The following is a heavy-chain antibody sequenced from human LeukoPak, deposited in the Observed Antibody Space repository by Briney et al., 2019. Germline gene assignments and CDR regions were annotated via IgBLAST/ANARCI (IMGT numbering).Heavy chain of an antibody. J-gene: IGHJ4*02. CDR1: GYTFNSYA. V-gene: IGHV1-69*06. CDR3: ASRPGYSYGYFDY. Sequence: GASVKVSCKASGYTFNSYAMNWVRQAPGQGLEWMGGIIPIFGTANYAQKFQGRVTITADKSTSTAYMELSSLRSEDTAVYYCASRPGYSYGYFDYWGQGTLVTVSS. D-gene: IGHD5-18*01. CDR2: IIPIFGTA.